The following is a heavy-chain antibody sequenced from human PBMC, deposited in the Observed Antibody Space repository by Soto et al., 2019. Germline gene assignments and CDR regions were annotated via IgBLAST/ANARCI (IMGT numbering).Heavy chain of an antibody. CDR1: GGSISSSNW. Sequence: QVQLQESGPGLVKPSGTLSLTCAVSGGSISSSNWWSWVRQPPGKGLEWIGEIYHSGSTNYNPSLKSRVTISVDKSKNQFSLKLSSVTAADTAVYYCARDKRGYSSGWYPSYGMDVWGQGPTVTVSS. CDR2: IYHSGST. J-gene: IGHJ6*02. V-gene: IGHV4-4*02. CDR3: ARDKRGYSSGWYPSYGMDV. D-gene: IGHD6-19*01.